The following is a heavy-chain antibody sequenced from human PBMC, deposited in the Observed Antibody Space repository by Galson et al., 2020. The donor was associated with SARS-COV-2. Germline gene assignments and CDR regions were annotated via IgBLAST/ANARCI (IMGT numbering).Heavy chain of an antibody. D-gene: IGHD1-26*01. V-gene: IGHV3-33*01. CDR3: ARDIVGATELDY. CDR2: IWYDGSNK. CDR1: GFTFSSYG. J-gene: IGHJ4*02. Sequence: GESLKISCAASGFTFSSYGMHWVRQAPGKGLEWVAVIWYDGSNKYYADSVKGRFTISRDNSKNTLYPQMNSLRAEDTAVYYCARDIVGATELDYWGQGTLVTVSS.